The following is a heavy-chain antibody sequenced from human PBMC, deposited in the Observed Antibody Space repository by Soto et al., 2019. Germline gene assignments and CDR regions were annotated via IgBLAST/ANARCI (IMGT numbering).Heavy chain of an antibody. CDR1: GGSIYTGGFY. CDR2: IYYTGST. D-gene: IGHD1-26*01. CDR3: ATSLVTSRTRVDY. Sequence: SETLSLTCTVSGGSIYTGGFYWSWIRQLPGKGLEWLGYIYYTGSTQYTPSLKSRLTISTDTSDNQFSLRLTSVTAADTAVYYCATSLVTSRTRVDYWGQGTLVTVSS. J-gene: IGHJ4*02. V-gene: IGHV4-31*03.